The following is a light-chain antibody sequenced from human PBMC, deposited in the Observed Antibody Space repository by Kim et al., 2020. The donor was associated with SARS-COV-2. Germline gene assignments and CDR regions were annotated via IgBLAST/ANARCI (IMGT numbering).Light chain of an antibody. V-gene: IGKV1-17*03. Sequence: EAVGASVTLTCRASQAIGNYLVWFQQKPGKGPKRLIYAAYTLESGVPSRFSGSGSGTEFTLTISSLQPEDSATYFCLQHNVYPLTFGGGTKVDIK. CDR3: LQHNVYPLT. CDR1: QAIGNY. CDR2: AAY. J-gene: IGKJ4*01.